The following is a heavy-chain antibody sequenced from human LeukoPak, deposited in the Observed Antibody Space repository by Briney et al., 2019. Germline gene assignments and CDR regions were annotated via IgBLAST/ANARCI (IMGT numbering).Heavy chain of an antibody. Sequence: ASVKVSCKASGGTFSSYAISWVRQAPGQGLEWMGWISAYNGNTNYAQKLQGRVTMTTDTSTSTAYMELRSLRSDDTAVYYCARDPPRIVVVVAATNYYGMDVWGQGTTVTVSS. CDR2: ISAYNGNT. V-gene: IGHV1-18*01. CDR3: ARDPPRIVVVVAATNYYGMDV. CDR1: GGTFSSYA. J-gene: IGHJ6*02. D-gene: IGHD2-15*01.